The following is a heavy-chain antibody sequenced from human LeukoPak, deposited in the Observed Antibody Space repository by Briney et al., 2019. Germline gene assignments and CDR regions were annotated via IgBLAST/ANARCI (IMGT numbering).Heavy chain of an antibody. CDR3: ARALRANSYYYGVDV. CDR2: IWYDGSKK. CDR1: GFTFSSSG. Sequence: GGSLRLSCAASGFTFSSSGMNWVRQAPGKGLEWVALIWYDGSKKYYADSVKGRFTISRDNSMNTLYVQMNSLRAEDTAVYYCARALRANSYYYGVDVWGQGTTVTGSS. J-gene: IGHJ6*02. V-gene: IGHV3-33*01.